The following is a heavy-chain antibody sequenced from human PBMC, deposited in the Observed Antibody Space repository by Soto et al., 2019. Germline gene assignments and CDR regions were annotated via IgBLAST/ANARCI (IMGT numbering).Heavy chain of an antibody. D-gene: IGHD4-17*01. Sequence: SETLSLTCTVSGGSISSPHDYWAWIRQSPGRGLEWIGSIYYSGSTNYNPSLKSRVTISVDKSKNHFSLKLSSVTAADTAVYYCARSEATVLDYWGQGTLVTVSS. CDR2: IYYSGST. J-gene: IGHJ4*02. CDR3: ARSEATVLDY. CDR1: GGSISSPHDY. V-gene: IGHV4-39*07.